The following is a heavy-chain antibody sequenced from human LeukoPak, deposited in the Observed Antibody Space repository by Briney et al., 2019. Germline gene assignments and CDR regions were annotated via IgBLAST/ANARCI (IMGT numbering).Heavy chain of an antibody. Sequence: SETLSLTCAGYGGTFSGYYWTWIRQPPGKGLEWSGNIYYTGSTKYKPSLKSRVTISVDTSKNQFSLKLSSVTAADTAVYYCARDGVLGGLFVWDYWGQGTLVTVSS. J-gene: IGHJ4*02. V-gene: IGHV4-59*01. CDR1: GGTFSGYY. D-gene: IGHD3-16*01. CDR3: ARDGVLGGLFVWDY. CDR2: IYYTGST.